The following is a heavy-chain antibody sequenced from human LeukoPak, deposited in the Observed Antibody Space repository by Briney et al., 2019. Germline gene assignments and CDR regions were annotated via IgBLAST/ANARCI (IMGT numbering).Heavy chain of an antibody. CDR2: IFYTGST. J-gene: IGHJ4*02. CDR1: GGSLYNYY. Sequence: SETLSLTGTVSGGSLYNYYWTWLRQSPGKGLEGIGYIFYTGSTNYNPSLKSRITISVDTSKNQFSLNLNSVTTTDTAVYYCARVGDWNDLVYWGQGAPVAVSS. CDR3: ARVGDWNDLVY. V-gene: IGHV4-59*01. D-gene: IGHD1-1*01.